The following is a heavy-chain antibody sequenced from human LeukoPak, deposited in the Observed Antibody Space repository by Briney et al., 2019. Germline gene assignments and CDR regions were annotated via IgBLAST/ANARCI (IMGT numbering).Heavy chain of an antibody. CDR2: ISGSGDTT. V-gene: IGHV3-23*01. CDR1: GFTFSSYV. D-gene: IGHD3-10*01. CDR3: AIEFRDY. Sequence: GGSLRLSCAASGFTFSSYVMNWVRQAPGKGLEWVSGISGSGDTTYYADSVKGRFTISRDNSKNTLYLQMNSLRAEDTAVYYCAIEFRDYWGQGTLVTVSS. J-gene: IGHJ4*02.